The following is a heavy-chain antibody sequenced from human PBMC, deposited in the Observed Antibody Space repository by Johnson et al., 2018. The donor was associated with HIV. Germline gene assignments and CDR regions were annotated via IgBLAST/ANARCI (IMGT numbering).Heavy chain of an antibody. V-gene: IGHV3-72*01. CDR3: ARDGYSGGFDI. CDR1: GFSFSDHF. D-gene: IGHD2-21*01. CDR2: IRNKANRYST. J-gene: IGHJ3*02. Sequence: MLLVESGGALVQPGGSLRLSCVASGFSFSDHFMDWVRQAPGKGLEWIGRIRNKANRYSTEYAASVKGRFTISRDDSKNSLYLQMNSLKTEDTAVYYCARDGYSGGFDIWGQGTMVTVSS.